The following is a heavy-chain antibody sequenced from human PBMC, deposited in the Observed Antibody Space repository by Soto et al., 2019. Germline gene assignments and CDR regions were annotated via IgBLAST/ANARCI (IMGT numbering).Heavy chain of an antibody. CDR1: GGSISSYY. D-gene: IGHD6-6*01. J-gene: IGHJ6*02. V-gene: IGHV4-59*01. CDR2: IYYSGST. CDR3: ARDNIAARPEKIYYYYGMDV. Sequence: SETLSLTCTVSGGSISSYYWSWIRQPPGKGLEWIGYIYYSGSTNYNPSLKSRVTISVDTSKNQFSLKLSSVTAADTAVYYCARDNIAARPEKIYYYYGMDVWGQGTTVTVSS.